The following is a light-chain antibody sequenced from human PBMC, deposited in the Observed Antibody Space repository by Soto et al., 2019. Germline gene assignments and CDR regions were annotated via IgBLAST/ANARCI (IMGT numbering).Light chain of an antibody. Sequence: DIQRTQSPSTLSASVGDRVTITCRASQSFSSWLAWYQHKPGTAPKLLIYKASSLESGVPSRFSGSGSGTEFTLTISSLQPDDFATYYCQQYNSYSMTFGQGTKVDIK. CDR1: QSFSSW. V-gene: IGKV1-5*03. J-gene: IGKJ1*01. CDR2: KAS. CDR3: QQYNSYSMT.